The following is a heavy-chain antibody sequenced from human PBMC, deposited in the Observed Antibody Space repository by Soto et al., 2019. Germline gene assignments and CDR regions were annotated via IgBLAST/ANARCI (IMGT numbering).Heavy chain of an antibody. CDR3: ARHLYDYVWGSYRH. V-gene: IGHV1-69*01. Sequence: QVQLVQSAAEVKETGSSVKVSCKSSGYIFKNYAVTWLRQAPGQGLEWMGGIIPVFGTPDYSQKFRGRVTITADESTSTVYMELRSLTSEDTAVYYCARHLYDYVWGSYRHWGQGTLVNVSS. D-gene: IGHD3-16*02. J-gene: IGHJ4*02. CDR1: GYIFKNYA. CDR2: IIPVFGTP.